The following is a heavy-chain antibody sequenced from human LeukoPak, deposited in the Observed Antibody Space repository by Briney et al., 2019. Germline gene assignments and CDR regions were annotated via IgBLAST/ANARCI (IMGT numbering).Heavy chain of an antibody. CDR3: ARDSSSYDYVWGSYRSQSWFDP. V-gene: IGHV1-18*04. CDR2: ISAYNGNT. Sequence: ASVKVSCKASGYTFTSYGTSWVRQAPGQGLEWMGWISAYNGNTNYAQKLQGRVTMTTDTSTSTAYMELRSLRSDDTAVYYCARDSSSYDYVWGSYRSQSWFDPWGQGTLVTVSS. J-gene: IGHJ5*02. D-gene: IGHD3-16*02. CDR1: GYTFTSYG.